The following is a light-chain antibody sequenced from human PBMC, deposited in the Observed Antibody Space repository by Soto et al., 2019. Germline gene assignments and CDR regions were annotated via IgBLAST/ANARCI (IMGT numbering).Light chain of an antibody. Sequence: EIVLTQSPATLSLSPVERSTLSCRASQSVSIYLAWYQQKPGQAPRLLIYDASNRATGIPARFSGSGSGTDFTLTISSLEPEDFAVYYCQQRSNWPLTFGGGTKVEIK. CDR3: QQRSNWPLT. CDR1: QSVSIY. CDR2: DAS. J-gene: IGKJ4*01. V-gene: IGKV3-11*01.